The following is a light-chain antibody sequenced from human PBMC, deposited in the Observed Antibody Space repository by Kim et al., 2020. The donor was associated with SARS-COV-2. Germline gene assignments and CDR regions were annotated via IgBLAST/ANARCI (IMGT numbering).Light chain of an antibody. J-gene: IGLJ2*01. CDR3: QAWDRNIVV. CDR2: QDD. V-gene: IGLV3-1*01. CDR1: QLGDKY. Sequence: SYELTQPPSVSVSPGQTASITCSGDQLGDKYSCWYQQKPGQSPVLVIYQDDKRPSGIPERFSGSNSGNTATLTISGTQAMDEADYYCQAWDRNIVVFGGG.